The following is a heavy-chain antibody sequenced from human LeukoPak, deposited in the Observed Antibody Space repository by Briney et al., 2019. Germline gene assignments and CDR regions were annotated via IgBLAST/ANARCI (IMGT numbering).Heavy chain of an antibody. CDR3: ARMSDFWSGYRSGYYFDY. CDR1: GGSISSYY. V-gene: IGHV4-59*01. D-gene: IGHD3-3*01. Sequence: SETLSLTCTVSGGSISSYYWSWIRQPPGKGLEWIGYIYYSGSTNYNPSLKNRVTISVDTSKNQFSLKLSSVTAADTAVYYCARMSDFWSGYRSGYYFDYWGQGTLVTVSS. J-gene: IGHJ4*02. CDR2: IYYSGST.